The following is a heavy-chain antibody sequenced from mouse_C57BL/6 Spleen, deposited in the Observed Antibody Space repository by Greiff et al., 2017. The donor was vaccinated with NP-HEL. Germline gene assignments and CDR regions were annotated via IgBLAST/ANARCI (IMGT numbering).Heavy chain of an antibody. V-gene: IGHV1-82*01. Sequence: VQGVESGPELVKPGASVKISCMASGYAFSSSWMNWVKQRPGKGLEWIGRIYPGDGDSNYNGKFKGKATLTADKSSSTAYMQLSSLTSENSAVYGCARWGVVAPYYAMDYWGQGTSVTVSS. CDR1: GYAFSSSW. D-gene: IGHD1-1*01. CDR3: ARWGVVAPYYAMDY. CDR2: IYPGDGDS. J-gene: IGHJ4*01.